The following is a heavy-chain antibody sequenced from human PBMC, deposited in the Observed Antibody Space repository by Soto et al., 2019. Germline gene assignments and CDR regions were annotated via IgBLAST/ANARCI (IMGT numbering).Heavy chain of an antibody. CDR2: IWYDGSNK. V-gene: IGHV3-33*01. Sequence: GGSLRLSCAAAGFTFSSYGMHWVRQAPGKGLEWVAVIWYDGSNKYYADSVKGRFTISRDNSKNTLYLQMNSLRAEDTAVYYCARAERGWGMDVWGQGTTVTVSS. CDR3: ARAERGWGMDV. D-gene: IGHD3-10*01. CDR1: GFTFSSYG. J-gene: IGHJ6*02.